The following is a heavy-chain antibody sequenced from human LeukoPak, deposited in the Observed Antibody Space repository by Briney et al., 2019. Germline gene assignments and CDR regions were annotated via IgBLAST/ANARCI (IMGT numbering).Heavy chain of an antibody. CDR1: GYTFTSYD. V-gene: IGHV1-8*01. CDR2: MNPNSGNT. J-gene: IGHJ5*02. Sequence: ASVKVSCKASGYTFTSYDINWVRQATGQGLEWMGWMNPNSGNTGYAQKFQGRVTMTRNTSISTAYMELSSLRSEDTAVYYCARVREYYDSSGYYWGYNWFDPWGQGTLVTVSS. CDR3: ARVREYYDSSGYYWGYNWFDP. D-gene: IGHD3-22*01.